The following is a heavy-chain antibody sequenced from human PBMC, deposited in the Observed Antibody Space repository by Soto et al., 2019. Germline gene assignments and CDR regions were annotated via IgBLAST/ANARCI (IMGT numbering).Heavy chain of an antibody. V-gene: IGHV3-30*18. J-gene: IGHJ4*02. Sequence: QVQLVESGGGVVQPGRSLRLSCAASGFTFSSYGMHWVRQAPGKGLEWVAVISYDGSNKYYADSVKGRFTISRDNSKNTLYLQMNRLRAEDTAVYYCAKDLWGIAAAGTSIDYWCQGTLVTVSS. CDR2: ISYDGSNK. D-gene: IGHD6-13*01. CDR3: AKDLWGIAAAGTSIDY. CDR1: GFTFSSYG.